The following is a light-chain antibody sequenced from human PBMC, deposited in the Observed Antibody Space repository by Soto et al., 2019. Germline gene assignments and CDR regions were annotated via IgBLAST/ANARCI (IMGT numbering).Light chain of an antibody. J-gene: IGKJ5*01. CDR3: QQYHTYPAT. CDR2: SAA. CDR1: QDIGTF. Sequence: AIRMTQSPSSFSASTGDTVTFTCRASQDIGTFLAWYQQKPGSAPNLLIFSAATLQSGVPTRFSGSGSGTEFTLTVSRLQSEDFATYYCQQYHTYPATFGQGTRLDIK. V-gene: IGKV1-8*01.